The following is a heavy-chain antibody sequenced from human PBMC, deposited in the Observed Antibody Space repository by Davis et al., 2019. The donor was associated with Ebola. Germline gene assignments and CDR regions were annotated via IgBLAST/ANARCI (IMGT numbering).Heavy chain of an antibody. CDR3: VSAGWDH. Sequence: GESLKISCAASGFTFSGSAMHWVRQASGKGLEWVGRIRSKANSYATAYAASVKGRFTISRDNAKNSLYLQLNILRDEDTAVYFCVSAGWDHWGQGTLVTVSS. CDR1: GFTFSGSA. D-gene: IGHD2-15*01. CDR2: IRSKANSYAT. J-gene: IGHJ4*02. V-gene: IGHV3-73*01.